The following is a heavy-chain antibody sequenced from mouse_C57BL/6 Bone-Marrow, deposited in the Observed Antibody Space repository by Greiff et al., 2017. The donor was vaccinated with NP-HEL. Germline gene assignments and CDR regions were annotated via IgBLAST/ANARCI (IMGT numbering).Heavy chain of an antibody. J-gene: IGHJ1*03. Sequence: EVQLQESGAELVRPGASVKLSCTASGFNIKDDYMHWVKQRPEQGLEWIGWIDPENGDTEYASKFQGKATITADTSSNTAYLQLSSLTSEDTAVYYCTTSDDPYWGTGTTVTVSS. V-gene: IGHV14-4*01. CDR3: TTSDDPY. CDR2: IDPENGDT. CDR1: GFNIKDDY. D-gene: IGHD2-3*01.